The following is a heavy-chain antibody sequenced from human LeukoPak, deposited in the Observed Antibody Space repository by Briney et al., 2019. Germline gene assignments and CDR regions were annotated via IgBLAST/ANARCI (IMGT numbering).Heavy chain of an antibody. CDR2: INPNSGGT. CDR1: GYTFTDYY. CDR3: ARSAMADY. V-gene: IGHV1-2*02. J-gene: IGHJ4*02. Sequence: ASVKVSCKASGYTFTDYYLHWVRQAPGQGLEWMGWINPNSGGTNYAQKFQGRVTMTRGTSISTSYMELNRLTSDDTAVYYCARSAMADYWGQGTLVTVSS. D-gene: IGHD5-18*01.